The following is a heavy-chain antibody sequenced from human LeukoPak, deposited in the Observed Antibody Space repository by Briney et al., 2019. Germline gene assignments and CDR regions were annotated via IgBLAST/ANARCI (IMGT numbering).Heavy chain of an antibody. CDR2: ISGSGGNT. CDR1: GFTFSSYA. Sequence: GALGLYCAASGFTFSSYAMGWVRQAPGKGLEWVSAISGSGGNTYYADSGKGRFTISRDNSKNPLYLQMNSLRAEDTAVYYWAQLYASYYDYSDYWGQGTLVTVSS. D-gene: IGHD1-26*01. V-gene: IGHV3-23*01. J-gene: IGHJ4*01. CDR3: AQLYASYYDYSDY.